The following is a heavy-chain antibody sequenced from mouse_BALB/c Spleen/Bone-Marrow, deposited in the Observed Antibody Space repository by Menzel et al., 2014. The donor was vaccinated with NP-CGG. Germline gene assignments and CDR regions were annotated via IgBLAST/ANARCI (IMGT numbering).Heavy chain of an antibody. J-gene: IGHJ4*01. D-gene: IGHD1-1*01. CDR2: IGSGGTYI. CDR3: ARHLLLRSSNTMDY. CDR1: GFTFSHYG. V-gene: IGHV5-6*01. Sequence: EVQLQQSGGDLVKPGGSLRLSCAASGFTFSHYGMSWVRQTPDKRLEWVATIGSGGTYIYYSDSVKGRFTISRDNAKNILYLQMSSLKSEDTAMYYCARHLLLRSSNTMDYWGQGTSVIVSS.